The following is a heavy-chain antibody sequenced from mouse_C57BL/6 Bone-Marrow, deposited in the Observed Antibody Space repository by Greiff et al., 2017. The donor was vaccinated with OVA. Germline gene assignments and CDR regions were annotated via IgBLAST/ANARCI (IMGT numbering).Heavy chain of an antibody. D-gene: IGHD2-5*01. J-gene: IGHJ3*01. Sequence: VKLQESGPGLVAPSQSLSITCTVSGFSLTSYGVDWVRQSPGKGLEWLGVIWGVGSTNYNSALKSRLSISKDNSKSQVFLKMNSLQTDDTAMYYCASSYYSNRAWFAYWGQGTLVTVSA. V-gene: IGHV2-6*01. CDR2: IWGVGST. CDR3: ASSYYSNRAWFAY. CDR1: GFSLTSYG.